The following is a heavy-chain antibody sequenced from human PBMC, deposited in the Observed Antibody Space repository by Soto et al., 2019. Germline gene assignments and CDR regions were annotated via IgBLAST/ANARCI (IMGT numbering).Heavy chain of an antibody. D-gene: IGHD4-17*01. CDR1: GITFINAW. Sequence: EAQLVEAGGDLVKPGGCLRLSCAASGITFINAWMSWVRQAPGKGLEWVGRIKNRAGGGTKDYAAAVRGRFTISRDDSKNTLFLQMNSLEVEDTAVYYCTTDPGDYEDFWGQGTLVTVSS. CDR3: TTDPGDYEDF. CDR2: IKNRAGGGTK. V-gene: IGHV3-15*05. J-gene: IGHJ4*02.